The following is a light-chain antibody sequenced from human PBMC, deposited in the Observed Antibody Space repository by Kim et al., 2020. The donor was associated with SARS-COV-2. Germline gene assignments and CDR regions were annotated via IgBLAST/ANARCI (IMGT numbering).Light chain of an antibody. CDR3: QSYDDNSWV. CDR1: VGSIASDV. CDR2: GVH. J-gene: IGLJ3*02. Sequence: KTVMISCTRSVGSIASDVVQWFQPRPGRSPTTVIYGVHKRPSGVPDRFAGSVDTSSNTSSLTISGLRVEDEADYYCQSYDDNSWVFGGGTQRTV. V-gene: IGLV6-57*01.